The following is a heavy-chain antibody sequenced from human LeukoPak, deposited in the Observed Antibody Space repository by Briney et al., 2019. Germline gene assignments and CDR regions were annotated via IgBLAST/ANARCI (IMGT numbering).Heavy chain of an antibody. D-gene: IGHD2-8*01. CDR3: TRENGAFSPFGF. J-gene: IGHJ4*02. CDR1: GGSITTTNF. V-gene: IGHV4-4*02. Sequence: PSETLSLTCGVSGGSITTTNFWSWVRQAPGQGLEWIGEISLSGLTNYNSSLSRRVTISLDRAKNHLSLNLRSVTAADTAIYYCTRENGAFSPFGFWGQGTVVTVSS. CDR2: ISLSGLT.